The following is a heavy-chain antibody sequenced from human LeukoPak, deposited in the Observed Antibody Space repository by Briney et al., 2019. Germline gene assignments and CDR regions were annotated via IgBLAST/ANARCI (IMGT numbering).Heavy chain of an antibody. Sequence: GGSLRLSCAASGFIVSGDFMSWVRQAPGKGLEWVSVIYSDGSTYYADSVKGRFTISRDNSKNTLDLQMNSLRGEDTAVYYCAEHKENYGDSCLDDYWGQGTLVTVSS. CDR3: AEHKENYGDSCLDDY. CDR2: IYSDGST. J-gene: IGHJ4*02. CDR1: GFIVSGDF. V-gene: IGHV3-53*01. D-gene: IGHD4-17*01.